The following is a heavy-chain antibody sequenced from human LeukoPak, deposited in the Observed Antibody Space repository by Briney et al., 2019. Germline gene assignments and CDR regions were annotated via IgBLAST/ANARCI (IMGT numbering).Heavy chain of an antibody. CDR1: GYTFTSYG. J-gene: IGHJ4*02. CDR3: ARDTAYYYASRGLDY. V-gene: IGHV1-18*01. D-gene: IGHD3-22*01. Sequence: ASVKVSCKASGYTFTSYGNSWVRQAPGQGLEWMGWISGYNSNTNYAQKLQGRVTMTTDTSTGTAYMELRSLRSEDTAVYYCARDTAYYYASRGLDYWGQGTLVTVSS. CDR2: ISGYNSNT.